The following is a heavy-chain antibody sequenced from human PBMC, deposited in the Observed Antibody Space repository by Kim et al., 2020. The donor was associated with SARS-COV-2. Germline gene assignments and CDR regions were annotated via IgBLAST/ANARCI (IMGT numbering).Heavy chain of an antibody. CDR3: ARVKRVFGVVIISYYYYYYMDV. V-gene: IGHV4-34*01. CDR1: SFSGYY. D-gene: IGHD3-3*01. Sequence: SFSGYYWSWIRQPPGKGLEWIGEINHSGSTNYNPSLKSRVTISVDTSKNQFSLKLSSVTAADTAVYYCARVKRVFGVVIISYYYYYYMDV. CDR2: INHSGST. J-gene: IGHJ6*03.